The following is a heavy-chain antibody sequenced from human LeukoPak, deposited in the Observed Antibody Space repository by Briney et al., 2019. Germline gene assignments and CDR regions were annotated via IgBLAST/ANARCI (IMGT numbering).Heavy chain of an antibody. CDR1: GFTFSSFW. CDR2: INGDGSSA. J-gene: IGHJ4*02. V-gene: IGHV3-74*01. D-gene: IGHD3-22*01. CDR3: ARSGDSSGYYSVGY. Sequence: GGSLRLSCAASGFTFSSFWMHWVRQAPGKGLVWISRINGDGSSASYADSVKGRLTISRDNAKNTLYLQLNSLRAEDTAVHYCARSGDSSGYYSVGYWGQGTLVTVSS.